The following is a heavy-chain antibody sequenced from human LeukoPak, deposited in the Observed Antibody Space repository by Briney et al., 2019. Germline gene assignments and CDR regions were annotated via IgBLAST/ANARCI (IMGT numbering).Heavy chain of an antibody. V-gene: IGHV4-4*07. CDR3: ARGGPGNFDY. Sequence: PSETLSLTCTVSGRSISSYYWSWIRQPAGKGLEWIGRIYTSGSTNYNPSLKSRVTISVDTSKNQFSLKVRSVTAADTAVYYCARGGPGNFDYWGQGTLVTVSS. J-gene: IGHJ4*02. D-gene: IGHD2-2*01. CDR2: IYTSGST. CDR1: GRSISSYY.